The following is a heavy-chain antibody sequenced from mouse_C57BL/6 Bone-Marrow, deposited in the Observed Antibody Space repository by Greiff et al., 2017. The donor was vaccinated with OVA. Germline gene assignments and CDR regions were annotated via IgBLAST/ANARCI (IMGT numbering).Heavy chain of an antibody. CDR2: INPSSGYT. D-gene: IGHD1-1*01. Sequence: QVQLKQSGAELARPGASVKMSCKASGYTFTSYTMHWVKQRPGQGLEWIGYINPSSGYTKYNQKFKDKATLTADKSSSTAYMQLSSLTSEDSAVYYCARFTTVGAYWGQGTLVTVSA. CDR1: GYTFTSYT. V-gene: IGHV1-4*01. J-gene: IGHJ3*01. CDR3: ARFTTVGAY.